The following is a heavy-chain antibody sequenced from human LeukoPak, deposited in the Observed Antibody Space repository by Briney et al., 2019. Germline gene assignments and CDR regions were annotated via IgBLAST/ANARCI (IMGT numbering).Heavy chain of an antibody. V-gene: IGHV4-59*08. CDR3: ARAVSGRFDY. J-gene: IGHJ4*02. CDR2: IYYSGST. CDR1: GGSMSPYH. D-gene: IGHD6-19*01. Sequence: SETLSLTCTVSGGSMSPYHWGWIRQPPGKGREWTGYIYYSGSTNYNPSLNRRVTISVDTSKIQFSLRLSSVTAADTAIYYCARAVSGRFDYWGQGTLVTVSS.